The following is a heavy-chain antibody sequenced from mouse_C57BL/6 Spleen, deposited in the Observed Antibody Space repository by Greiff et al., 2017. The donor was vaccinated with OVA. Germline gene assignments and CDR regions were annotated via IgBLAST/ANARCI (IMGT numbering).Heavy chain of an antibody. CDR3: ARQDSYYDGFDY. Sequence: EVQGVESGGGLVQPGGSLKLSCAASGFTFSDYYMYWVRQTPEKRLEWVAYISNGGGSTYYPDTVKGRFTISRDNAKNTLYLQMSRLKSEDTAMYYCARQDSYYDGFDYWGQGTTLTVSS. V-gene: IGHV5-12*01. CDR1: GFTFSDYY. J-gene: IGHJ2*01. CDR2: ISNGGGST. D-gene: IGHD1-1*01.